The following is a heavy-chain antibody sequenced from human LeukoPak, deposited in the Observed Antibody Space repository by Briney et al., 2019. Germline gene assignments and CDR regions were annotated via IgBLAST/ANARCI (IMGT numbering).Heavy chain of an antibody. J-gene: IGHJ4*02. CDR2: ISYDGSNK. Sequence: GGSLRLSCAASGFTFSSYAMHWVRQAPGKGLEWVAVISYDGSNKYYADSVKGRFTISRDNSKNTLYLQMNSLRAEDTAVYYCARGEDYFDYWGQGTLVTVSS. CDR3: ARGEDYFDY. CDR1: GFTFSSYA. V-gene: IGHV3-30-3*01.